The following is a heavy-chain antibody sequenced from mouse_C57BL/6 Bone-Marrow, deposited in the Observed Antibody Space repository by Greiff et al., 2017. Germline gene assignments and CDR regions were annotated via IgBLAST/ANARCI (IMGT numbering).Heavy chain of an antibody. CDR1: GYAFSSSW. D-gene: IGHD1-1*01. CDR3: ANYYGSSYALAWFAY. Sequence: QVQLQQSGPELVKPGASVKISCKASGYAFSSSWMNWVKQRPGKGLEWIGRIYPGDGDTNYNGKFKGKATLTADKSSSTAYMQLSSLTSEDSAVYFCANYYGSSYALAWFAYWGQGTLVTVSA. V-gene: IGHV1-82*01. CDR2: IYPGDGDT. J-gene: IGHJ3*01.